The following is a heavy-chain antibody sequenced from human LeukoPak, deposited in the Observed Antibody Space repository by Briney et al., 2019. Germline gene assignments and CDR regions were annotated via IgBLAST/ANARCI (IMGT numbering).Heavy chain of an antibody. V-gene: IGHV3-49*03. CDR2: IRSKAYGGTT. CDR1: GFTFGDYA. D-gene: IGHD3-22*01. Sequence: QAGGSLRLSCTASGFTFGDYAMSWFRQAPGKGLEWVGFIRSKAYGGTTEYAASVKGRFTISRDDSKSIAYLQMNSLKTEDTAVYYCTRDPSPGGYYDSSGLSRFDYWGQGTLVTVSS. J-gene: IGHJ4*02. CDR3: TRDPSPGGYYDSSGLSRFDY.